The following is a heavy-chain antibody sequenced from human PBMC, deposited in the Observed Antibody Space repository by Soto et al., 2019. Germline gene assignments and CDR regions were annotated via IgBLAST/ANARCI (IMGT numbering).Heavy chain of an antibody. V-gene: IGHV3-21*01. CDR2: ISSSSSYI. J-gene: IGHJ6*02. D-gene: IGHD3-3*01. Sequence: GGSLRLSCAASGFPFSHYAMTWVRQAPGKGLEWVSSISSSSSYIYYADSVKGRFTISRDNAKNSLYLQMNSLRAEDTAVYYCARGVDYDFWSGYYYYYGMDVWGQGTTVTVSS. CDR1: GFPFSHYA. CDR3: ARGVDYDFWSGYYYYYGMDV.